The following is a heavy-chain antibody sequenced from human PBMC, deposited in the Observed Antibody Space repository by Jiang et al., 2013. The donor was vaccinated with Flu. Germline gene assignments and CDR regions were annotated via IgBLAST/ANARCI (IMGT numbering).Heavy chain of an antibody. CDR3: ARMKYYDFWSGYYPGQLYYFDY. Sequence: LKPSETLSLTCAVYGGSFSGYYWSWIRQPPGKGLEWIGEINHSGSTNYNPSLKSRVTISVDTSKNQFSLKLSSVTAADTAVYYCARMKYYDFWSGYYPGQLYYFDYWGQGTLVTVSS. CDR1: GGSFSGYY. J-gene: IGHJ4*02. V-gene: IGHV4-34*01. CDR2: INHSGST. D-gene: IGHD3-3*01.